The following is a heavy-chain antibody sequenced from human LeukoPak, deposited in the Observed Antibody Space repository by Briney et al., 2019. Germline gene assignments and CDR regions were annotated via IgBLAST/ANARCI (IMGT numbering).Heavy chain of an antibody. CDR2: IIPTFGTA. D-gene: IGHD3-9*01. Sequence: GASVKVSCKGFGGTFSSYAISWVRQAPGQGLERVGGIIPTFGTANYAQKFQGRVTITADESTSTAYVELSSLRSEDTAVYCCAREAVSGRYFDWRSHWFDPWGQGTLVTVSS. CDR3: AREAVSGRYFDWRSHWFDP. CDR1: GGTFSSYA. V-gene: IGHV1-69*13. J-gene: IGHJ5*02.